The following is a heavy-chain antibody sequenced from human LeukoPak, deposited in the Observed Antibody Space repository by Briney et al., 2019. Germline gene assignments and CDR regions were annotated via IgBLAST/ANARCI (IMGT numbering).Heavy chain of an antibody. CDR1: GFTFSSYG. J-gene: IGHJ4*02. V-gene: IGHV3-30*03. CDR3: ARSHRTKYSSSSAY. D-gene: IGHD6-6*01. Sequence: PGRSLRLSCAASGFTFSSYGMHWVRQAPGKGLEWVAVISYDGSNKYYADSVKGRFTISRDNSKNTLYLQMNSLRAEDTAVYYCARSHRTKYSSSSAYWGQGTLVTVSS. CDR2: ISYDGSNK.